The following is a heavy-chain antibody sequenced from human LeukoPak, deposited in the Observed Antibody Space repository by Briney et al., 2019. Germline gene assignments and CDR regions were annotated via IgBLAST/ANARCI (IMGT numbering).Heavy chain of an antibody. D-gene: IGHD3-10*01. Sequence: GGSLRLSCAASGFTFSSYEMNWVRQAPGKGLEWVAVISYDGSDKYYADSVKGRFSISRDTSKNTVYLQMNSLRTEDTAVYYCAKHSGLYYFDYWGQGILVTVSS. CDR1: GFTFSSYE. CDR3: AKHSGLYYFDY. J-gene: IGHJ4*02. CDR2: ISYDGSDK. V-gene: IGHV3-30*18.